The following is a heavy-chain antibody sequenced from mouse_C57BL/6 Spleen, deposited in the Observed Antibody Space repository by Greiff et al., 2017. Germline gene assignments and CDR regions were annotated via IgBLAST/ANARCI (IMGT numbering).Heavy chain of an antibody. CDR2: IWGGGST. Sequence: VKVVESGPGLVAPSQSLSITCTVSGFSLTSYGVDWVRQPPGKGLEWLGVIWGGGSTYSNSALMSRLSISKDNSTSQVFLKMNSLQTADTAMYYCAKRKDAMDYWGQGTSVTVSS. CDR1: GFSLTSYG. V-gene: IGHV2-9*01. CDR3: AKRKDAMDY. J-gene: IGHJ4*01.